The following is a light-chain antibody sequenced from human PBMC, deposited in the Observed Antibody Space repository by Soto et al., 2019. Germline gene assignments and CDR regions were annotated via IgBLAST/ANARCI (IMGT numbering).Light chain of an antibody. J-gene: IGLJ2*01. CDR3: SSYTTSTTPGVL. CDR1: SSDVAGYNY. CDR2: EVT. V-gene: IGLV2-14*01. Sequence: QLVLTQPASVSGSPGQSITISCTGTSSDVAGYNYVSWYQQHPGTAPKLMIYEVTNRPSGVSNRFSGSKSGNTASLTISGLQAEDEADYYCSSYTTSTTPGVLFGGGTQLTVL.